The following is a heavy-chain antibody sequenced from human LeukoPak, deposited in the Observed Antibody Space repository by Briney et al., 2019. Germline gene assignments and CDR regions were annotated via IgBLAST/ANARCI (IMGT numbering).Heavy chain of an antibody. CDR3: ARDNWNYFGTSDFDY. V-gene: IGHV3-21*01. D-gene: IGHD1-7*01. Sequence: GGSLRLSCAASGFTFSSYSMNWVRQAPGKGLEWVSSISSSSSYIYYADSVKGRFTISRDNAKNSLYLQMNSLRAKDTAVYYCARDNWNYFGTSDFDYWGQGTLVTVSS. J-gene: IGHJ4*02. CDR1: GFTFSSYS. CDR2: ISSSSSYI.